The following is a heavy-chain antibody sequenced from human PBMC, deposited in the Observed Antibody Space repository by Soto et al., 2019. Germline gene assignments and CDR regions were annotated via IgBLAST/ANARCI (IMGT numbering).Heavy chain of an antibody. J-gene: IGHJ6*02. CDR3: ARSFFDWLLSGVDGMDV. Sequence: PSETLSLTCAVSGGSISSGGYSWSWIRQPPGKGLEWIGYIYHSGSTYYNPSLKSRVTISVDRSKNQFSLKLSSVTAADTAVYYCARSFFDWLLSGVDGMDVWGQGTTVTVSS. CDR1: GGSISSGGYS. V-gene: IGHV4-30-2*01. D-gene: IGHD3-9*01. CDR2: IYHSGST.